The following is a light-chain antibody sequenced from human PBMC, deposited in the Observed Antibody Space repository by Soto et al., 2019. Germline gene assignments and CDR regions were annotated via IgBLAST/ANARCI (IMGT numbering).Light chain of an antibody. V-gene: IGLV2-23*02. J-gene: IGLJ1*01. CDR2: EVS. Sequence: QSALTQPASVSGSPGQSITISCTGTSSDVGSYNLVSWYQQHPGKDPKLMIYEVSKRPSGVSNRFSGSKSGNTASLTISGLQAEDGGEYYCRSCAGSRTPLIFGTGTQLTVL. CDR1: SSDVGSYNL. CDR3: RSCAGSRTPLI.